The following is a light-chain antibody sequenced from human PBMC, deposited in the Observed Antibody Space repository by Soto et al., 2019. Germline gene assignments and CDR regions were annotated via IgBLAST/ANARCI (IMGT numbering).Light chain of an antibody. CDR1: QRVSSNY. V-gene: IGKV3-20*01. J-gene: IGKJ4*01. Sequence: EIVLTQSPGTLSLSPGERVTLSCRASQRVSSNYLAWYQQKPGQAPRLLIYSASSRATGLPDRFSGSGSGTDFTLTINRLEPEDFAVYYCQQYGGSPRVTFGGGTKVEIK. CDR3: QQYGGSPRVT. CDR2: SAS.